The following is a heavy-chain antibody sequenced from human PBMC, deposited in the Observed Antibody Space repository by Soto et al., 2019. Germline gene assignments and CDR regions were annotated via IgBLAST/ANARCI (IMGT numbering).Heavy chain of an antibody. D-gene: IGHD6-19*01. CDR1: GGSISSSNW. CDR2: IYHSGTA. J-gene: IGHJ4*02. V-gene: IGHV4-4*02. Sequence: QVQLQESGPGLVKPSGTLSLTCAVSGGSISSSNWWSWVRQPPGKGLEWIGEIYHSGTANYNPSLKSRVTISIDKANNQFSLDLSSVTAADSAVYFCAGHIAVTGTRGFEYWGQGTLVTVSS. CDR3: AGHIAVTGTRGFEY.